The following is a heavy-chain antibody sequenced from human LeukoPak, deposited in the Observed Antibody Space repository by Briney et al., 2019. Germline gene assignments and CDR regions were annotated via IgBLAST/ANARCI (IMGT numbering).Heavy chain of an antibody. V-gene: IGHV3-20*01. CDR2: INWNGGST. D-gene: IGHD4-17*01. J-gene: IGHJ4*02. CDR1: GFTFNDYG. CDR3: ARESVTNYGGNSLSYFDY. Sequence: RPGGSLRLSCAASGFTFNDYGMSWVRHAPGKGLEWVSGINWNGGSTGYADSVKGRFTISRDNAKNSLYLQMNSLRAEDTALYHCARESVTNYGGNSLSYFDYWGQGTLVTVSS.